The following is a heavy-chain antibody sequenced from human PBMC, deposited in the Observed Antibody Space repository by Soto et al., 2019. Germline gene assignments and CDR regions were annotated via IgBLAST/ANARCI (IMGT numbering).Heavy chain of an antibody. Sequence: SETLSLTCTVSGDSVRNQYWSWIRRPPGRGLEWIGYIYRSGSTKYNPSLKSRGTISVDTSKNQFSLKLSSVTAADTAVYYCARHFYCGGDCFNWFDPWGQGTLVTVSS. CDR2: IYRSGST. D-gene: IGHD2-21*02. J-gene: IGHJ5*02. CDR1: GDSVRNQY. V-gene: IGHV4-4*08. CDR3: ARHFYCGGDCFNWFDP.